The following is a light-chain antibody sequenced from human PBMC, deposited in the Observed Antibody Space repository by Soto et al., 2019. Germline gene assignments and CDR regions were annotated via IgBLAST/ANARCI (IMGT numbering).Light chain of an antibody. CDR2: GVS. CDR3: QQFGNSLWT. J-gene: IGKJ1*01. CDR1: QSVSASQ. Sequence: ETVLTQSPGALSLSPGEKATLSCRASQSVSASQLAWYQQKPGQAPRLLIYGVSIKATGIPDRFSGSGSGTDFALPISRLEPEDFAIYYCQQFGNSLWTFGQGTKV. V-gene: IGKV3-20*01.